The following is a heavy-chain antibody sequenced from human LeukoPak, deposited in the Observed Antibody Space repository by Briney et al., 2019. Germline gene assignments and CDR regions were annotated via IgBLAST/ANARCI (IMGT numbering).Heavy chain of an antibody. CDR1: GFTFSCYA. V-gene: IGHV3-48*01. J-gene: IGHJ4*02. D-gene: IGHD3-22*01. CDR3: ARDYYYDSSGYYVSVGLGYFDY. Sequence: PGGPLRLSCAASGFTFSCYAMSWVRQAPGKGLEWVSYISSSSSTIYYADSVKGRFTISRDNAKNSLYLQMNSLRAEDTAVYYCARDYYYDSSGYYVSVGLGYFDYWGQGTLVTVSS. CDR2: ISSSSSTI.